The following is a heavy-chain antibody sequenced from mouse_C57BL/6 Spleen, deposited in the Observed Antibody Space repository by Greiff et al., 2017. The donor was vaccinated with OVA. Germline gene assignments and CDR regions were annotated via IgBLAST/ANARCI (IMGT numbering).Heavy chain of an antibody. CDR1: GYTFTSYW. Sequence: DVQLQESGPVLARPGASVKMSCKTSGYTFTSYWMHWVKQRPGQGLEWIGAIYPGNSDTSYNQKFKGKAKLTAVTSASTAYMELSSLTNEDSAVYYCTSTYYGSSYRFAYWGQGTLVTVSA. CDR2: IYPGNSDT. J-gene: IGHJ3*01. V-gene: IGHV1-5*01. CDR3: TSTYYGSSYRFAY. D-gene: IGHD1-1*01.